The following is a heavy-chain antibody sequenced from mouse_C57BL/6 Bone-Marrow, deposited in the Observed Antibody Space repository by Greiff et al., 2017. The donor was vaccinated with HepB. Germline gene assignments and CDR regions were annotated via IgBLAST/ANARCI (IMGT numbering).Heavy chain of an antibody. CDR3: VIYYGKKGY. J-gene: IGHJ2*01. V-gene: IGHV1-61*01. CDR2: IYPSDSET. CDR1: GYTFTSYW. D-gene: IGHD2-1*01. Sequence: VQLQQPGAELVRPGSSVKLSCKASGYTFTSYWMDWVKQRPGQGLEWIGNIYPSDSETHYNQKFKDKATLTVDKSSRTAYMQLSSLTSEDSAVYYCVIYYGKKGYWGQGTTLTVSS.